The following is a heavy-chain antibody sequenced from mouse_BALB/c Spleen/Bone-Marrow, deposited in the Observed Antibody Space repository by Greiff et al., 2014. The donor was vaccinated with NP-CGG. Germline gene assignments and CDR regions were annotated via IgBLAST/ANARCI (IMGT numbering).Heavy chain of an antibody. CDR2: IWGGGIT. J-gene: IGHJ2*01. V-gene: IGHV2-6-5*01. D-gene: IGHD4-1*01. Sequence: VQLQQSGPGLVAPSQSLSITCTVSGFSLTDYGVSWIRQPPGKGLEWLGVIWGGGITYYNSALKSSLTISKDNSKSRVFLKMNSLQTDDTAMYYCAKLGGYFDYWGQGTTLTVSS. CDR3: AKLGGYFDY. CDR1: GFSLTDYG.